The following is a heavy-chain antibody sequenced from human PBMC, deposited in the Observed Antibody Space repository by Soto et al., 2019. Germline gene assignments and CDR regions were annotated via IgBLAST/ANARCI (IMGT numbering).Heavy chain of an antibody. J-gene: IGHJ3*02. Sequence: QVQLVESGGGVVQPGRSLRLSCAASGFTFSSYAMHWVRQAPGKGLEWVAVIYSGGSTYYADSVKGRFTISRDNSKNTLYLQMNSLRAEDTAVYYCARDQAAAGTGAFDIWGQGTMVTVSS. V-gene: IGHV3-30*14. D-gene: IGHD6-13*01. CDR1: GFTFSSYA. CDR3: ARDQAAAGTGAFDI. CDR2: IYSGGST.